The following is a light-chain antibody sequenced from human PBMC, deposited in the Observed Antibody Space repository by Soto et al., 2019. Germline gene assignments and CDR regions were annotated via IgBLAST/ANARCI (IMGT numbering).Light chain of an antibody. CDR2: KVF. J-gene: IGKJ2*01. Sequence: DVVMTQSPLSLPVTLGQPASISCRSSQSLAYSDGNTYLNWFQQRPGQSPRRLIYKVFKRDSGVPDRFSGSGSGTDFTLKISRVEGEDVGVYYCMQGTHWPPYTFGQGTKLEIK. CDR3: MQGTHWPPYT. V-gene: IGKV2-30*01. CDR1: QSLAYSDGNTY.